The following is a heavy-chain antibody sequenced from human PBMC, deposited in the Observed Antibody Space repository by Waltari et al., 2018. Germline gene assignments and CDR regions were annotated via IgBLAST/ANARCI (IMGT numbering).Heavy chain of an antibody. CDR2: IYYSVST. D-gene: IGHD5-18*01. J-gene: IGHJ4*02. CDR3: ARDNGYSYGLRYFDY. V-gene: IGHV4-59*01. Sequence: QVQLQESGPGLVKPSETLSLTCTVSGGSISSYYWSWIRQPPGKGLEWIGYIYYSVSTNYHTALNSRVTISVDTSKNQFSLKLSSVTAADTAVYYCARDNGYSYGLRYFDYWGQGTLVTVSS. CDR1: GGSISSYY.